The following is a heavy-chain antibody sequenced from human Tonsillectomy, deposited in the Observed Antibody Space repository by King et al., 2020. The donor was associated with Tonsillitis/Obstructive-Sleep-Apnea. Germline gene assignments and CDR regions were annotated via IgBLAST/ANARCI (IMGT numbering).Heavy chain of an antibody. J-gene: IGHJ4*02. CDR3: AHRGSEIYYDY. CDR1: GFSLSTSGVG. V-gene: IGHV2-5*02. CDR2: IYWDVDK. Sequence: TLKESGPTLVKPTQTLTLTCTFSGFSLSTSGVGVGWIRQPPGKALEWLSRIYWDVDKHYSPSLESRVTITKDTSKNQVVLTVTNLDPVDTATYYCAHRGSEIYYDYWGQGTLVTVSS. D-gene: IGHD3-10*01.